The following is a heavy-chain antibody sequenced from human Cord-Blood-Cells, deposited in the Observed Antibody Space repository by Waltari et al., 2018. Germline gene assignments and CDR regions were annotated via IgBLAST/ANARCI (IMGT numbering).Heavy chain of an antibody. J-gene: IGHJ4*02. CDR2: IYYSGST. CDR3: ARGDYDFWSGYYDY. D-gene: IGHD3-3*01. Sequence: QLQLQESGPGLVKPSATLSLTCTVSGGSISSSSYYWGWIRQPPGKGLEWIWSIYYSGSTYHHPSLKSRVTISRDTSKNQFSLKLSSVAAAETAVYYCARGDYDFWSGYYDYWGQGTLVTVSS. V-gene: IGHV4-39*01. CDR1: GGSISSSSYY.